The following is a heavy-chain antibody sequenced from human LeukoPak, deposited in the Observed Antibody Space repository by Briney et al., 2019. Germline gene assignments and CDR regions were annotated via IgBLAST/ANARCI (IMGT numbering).Heavy chain of an antibody. J-gene: IGHJ4*02. CDR3: TSAANDY. CDR2: IRNDGSKK. CDR1: GITFSSYS. Sequence: GGSLRLSCAASGITFSSYSMHWVRQAPGKGLEWVSFIRNDGSKKYDADSVKGRFTISRDNSKNTLYLQMNNLRAEDTAVYYCTSAANDYWGQGTLVTVSS. V-gene: IGHV3-30*02. D-gene: IGHD2-2*01.